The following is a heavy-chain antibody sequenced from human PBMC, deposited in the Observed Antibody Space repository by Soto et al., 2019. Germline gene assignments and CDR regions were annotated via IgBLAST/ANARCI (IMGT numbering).Heavy chain of an antibody. J-gene: IGHJ4*02. CDR2: IYYSGST. CDR1: GGSISSYY. V-gene: IGHV4-59*01. Sequence: SETLSLTCTVSGGSISSYYWSWIRQPPGKGLEWIGYIYYSGSTNYNPSLKSRVTISVDTSKNQLSLKLSSVTAADTDVYYCASLWRGKTFDYWGQGTLVTVSS. CDR3: ASLWRGKTFDY.